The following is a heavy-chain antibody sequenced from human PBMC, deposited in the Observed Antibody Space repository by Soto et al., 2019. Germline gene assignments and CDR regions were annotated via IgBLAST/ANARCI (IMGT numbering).Heavy chain of an antibody. CDR3: AQTLGYCSGGSCYSSPNDAFDI. D-gene: IGHD2-15*01. V-gene: IGHV5-51*01. CDR1: GYSFTSYW. CDR2: IYPGDSDT. J-gene: IGHJ3*02. Sequence: GESLKISCKGSGYSFTSYWIGWVRQMPGKGLEGMGIIYPGDSDTRYSPSFQGQVTISADKSISTAYLQWGSLKASDTAMYYCAQTLGYCSGGSCYSSPNDAFDIWGQGTMVTVSS.